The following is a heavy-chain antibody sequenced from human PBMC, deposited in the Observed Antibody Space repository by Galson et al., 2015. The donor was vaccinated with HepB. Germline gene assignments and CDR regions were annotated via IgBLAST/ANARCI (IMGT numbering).Heavy chain of an antibody. Sequence: SLRLSCAASGFTFSSYSMNWVRQAPGKGLEWVSSISSSSSYIYYADSVKGRFTISRDNAKNSLYLQMNSLRAEDTAVYYCAREPSGLTGASNAYWGQGTLVTVSS. D-gene: IGHD1-20*01. CDR1: GFTFSSYS. CDR2: ISSSSSYI. J-gene: IGHJ4*02. CDR3: AREPSGLTGASNAY. V-gene: IGHV3-21*01.